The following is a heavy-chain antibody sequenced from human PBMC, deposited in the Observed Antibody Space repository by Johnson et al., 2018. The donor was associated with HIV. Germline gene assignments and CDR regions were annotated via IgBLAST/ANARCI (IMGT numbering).Heavy chain of an antibody. J-gene: IGHJ3*02. D-gene: IGHD3-16*02. CDR2: IKRKIEGETT. Sequence: EVQLVESGGGVVQPGKSLTLSCVGSGLSFSNFGIHWVRQAPGKGLEWVGRIKRKIEGETTDYAAPVKGRFTISRDDSKNTLYLQMNSLTTEDTAVYYCTTAIVIDAFDIWGQGTMVTVSS. V-gene: IGHV3-15*01. CDR1: GLSFSNFG. CDR3: TTAIVIDAFDI.